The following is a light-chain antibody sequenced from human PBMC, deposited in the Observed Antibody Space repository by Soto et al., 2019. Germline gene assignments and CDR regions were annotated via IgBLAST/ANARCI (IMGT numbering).Light chain of an antibody. CDR1: QSVDNN. CDR3: QQYNDRPPIT. CDR2: GSF. J-gene: IGKJ5*01. Sequence: DIVMPQSPAFVSASPGASATLSCRASQSVDNNVAWYQQKPGQAPRLLIVGSFARATGIPARLSGSGSGSEFTLTISGLQSEDFAVYYCQQYNDRPPITFGQGTRLEI. V-gene: IGKV3-15*01.